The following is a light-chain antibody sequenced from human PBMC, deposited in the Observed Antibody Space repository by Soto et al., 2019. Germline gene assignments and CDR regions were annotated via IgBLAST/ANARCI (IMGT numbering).Light chain of an antibody. CDR1: QSVSSNY. V-gene: IGKV3-20*01. CDR2: GAS. CDR3: QQCGGSPLFS. Sequence: IVLTQSPGTLSLSPGERGALSCRASQSVSSNYVAWYQQKPGQAPRLLISGASNRATGTPDRFRGSGSGTDFTLTITRLEPEDSAVYYCQQCGGSPLFSFGPGTRVDI. J-gene: IGKJ3*01.